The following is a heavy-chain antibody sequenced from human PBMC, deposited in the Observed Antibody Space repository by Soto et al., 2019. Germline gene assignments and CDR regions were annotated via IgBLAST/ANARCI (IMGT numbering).Heavy chain of an antibody. CDR2: IIPIFGTA. CDR1: GGTFSSYA. D-gene: IGHD3-9*01. Sequence: QVQLVQSGAEVKKPGSSVKVSCKASGGTFSSYAISWVRQAPGQGLEWMGGIIPIFGTANYAQKFQGRVTVNADEPTSAAYMELRSLGSEDTAVYYCARDTYDILTGYFDYWGQGTLVTVSS. CDR3: ARDTYDILTGYFDY. V-gene: IGHV1-69*12. J-gene: IGHJ4*02.